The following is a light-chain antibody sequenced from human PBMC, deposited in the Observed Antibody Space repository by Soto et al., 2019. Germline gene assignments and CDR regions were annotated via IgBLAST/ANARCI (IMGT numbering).Light chain of an antibody. V-gene: IGLV2-11*01. Sequence: QSVLTQPRSVSGSPGQSVTIPCTGTSSDVGGYNYVSWYQQHPGKAPKVIIYDVSKWPSGVPDRFSGSKSGNTASLTISGLQAEDEADYYCCSYAGNSYVFGTGTKLTVL. CDR3: CSYAGNSYV. J-gene: IGLJ1*01. CDR1: SSDVGGYNY. CDR2: DVS.